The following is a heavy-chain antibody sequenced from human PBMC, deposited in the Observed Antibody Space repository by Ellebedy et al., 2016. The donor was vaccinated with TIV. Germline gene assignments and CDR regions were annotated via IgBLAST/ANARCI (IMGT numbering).Heavy chain of an antibody. V-gene: IGHV3-53*01. CDR3: ARDPYGGNLLVY. Sequence: PGGSLRLSCAASGFTVSSNYMTWVRQAPGKGLEWVSVIYSGDSTYYADSVKGRFTISRDNSKNTLYLQMNSLRAEDTAVYYCARDPYGGNLLVYWGQGTLVTVSS. J-gene: IGHJ4*02. D-gene: IGHD4-23*01. CDR2: IYSGDST. CDR1: GFTVSSNY.